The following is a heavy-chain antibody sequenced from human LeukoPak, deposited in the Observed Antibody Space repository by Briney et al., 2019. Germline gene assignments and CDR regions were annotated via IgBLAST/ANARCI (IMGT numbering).Heavy chain of an antibody. Sequence: PSETLSLTCTVSGGSISSSSYYWGWIRQPPGKGLEWIGSIYYSGSTYYNPSLKSRVTISVDTSKNQFSLELSSVTAADTAVYYCARLRGGDYGDYYYFDYWGQGTLVTVSS. CDR2: IYYSGST. V-gene: IGHV4-39*01. D-gene: IGHD4-17*01. J-gene: IGHJ4*02. CDR3: ARLRGGDYGDYYYFDY. CDR1: GGSISSSSYY.